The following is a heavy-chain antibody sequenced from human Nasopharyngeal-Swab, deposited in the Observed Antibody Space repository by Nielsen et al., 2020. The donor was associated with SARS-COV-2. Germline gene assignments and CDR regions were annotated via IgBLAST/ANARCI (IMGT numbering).Heavy chain of an antibody. D-gene: IGHD2-21*01. V-gene: IGHV3-23*01. CDR1: GFTVSSNY. CDR3: AKAPYLRGLDV. Sequence: GGSLRLSCAASGFTVSSNYMSWVRQAPGKGLEWVSIISGSGDTTYYADSVKDRFTISRDNSKNTLFLQTNSLRVEDTAVYYCAKAPYLRGLDVWGQGTTVTVSS. J-gene: IGHJ6*02. CDR2: ISGSGDTT.